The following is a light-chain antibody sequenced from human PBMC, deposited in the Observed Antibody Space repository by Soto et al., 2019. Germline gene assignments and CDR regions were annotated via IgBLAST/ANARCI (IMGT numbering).Light chain of an antibody. CDR1: SSDVGGYNY. CDR3: SSYAGSKNFGV. J-gene: IGLJ1*01. Sequence: QSVLTQPPSASGSPGQSVTISCTGISSDVGGYNYVSWYQQHPGKAPKLMIYEVSKRPSGVPDRFSGSKSGNTASLTVSGLQAEDEADYYCSSYAGSKNFGVFGTGTKVTGL. CDR2: EVS. V-gene: IGLV2-8*01.